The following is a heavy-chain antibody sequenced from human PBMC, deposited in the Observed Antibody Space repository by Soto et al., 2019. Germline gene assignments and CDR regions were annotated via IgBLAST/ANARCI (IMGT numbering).Heavy chain of an antibody. V-gene: IGHV4-30-4*01. J-gene: IGHJ5*02. Sequence: SETLSLTCTVSVGSISSGDYYWTWIRQPPGKGLEWVGYIDNAGSTYYNPSFRSRITNSIDTSNNHFFLRLTSTTAADTAVYYCASEFTGYSYGPGGISWGQGTQVTVSS. CDR1: VGSISSGDYY. CDR2: IDNAGST. D-gene: IGHD5-18*01. CDR3: ASEFTGYSYGPGGIS.